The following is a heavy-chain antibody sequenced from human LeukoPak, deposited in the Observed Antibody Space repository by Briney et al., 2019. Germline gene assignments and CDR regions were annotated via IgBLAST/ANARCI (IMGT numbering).Heavy chain of an antibody. Sequence: GGSLRLSCAASGFTFTIYAMSWVRQAPGKGLEWVSGINGGGTNTYYADSVKGRFTVSRENSQNMLYLQMNSLRDDDTAVYYCARAQIPGRCPGGNCYSAYWGQGTLVTVST. CDR1: GFTFTIYA. CDR2: INGGGTNT. V-gene: IGHV3-23*01. CDR3: ARAQIPGRCPGGNCYSAY. J-gene: IGHJ4*02. D-gene: IGHD2-15*01.